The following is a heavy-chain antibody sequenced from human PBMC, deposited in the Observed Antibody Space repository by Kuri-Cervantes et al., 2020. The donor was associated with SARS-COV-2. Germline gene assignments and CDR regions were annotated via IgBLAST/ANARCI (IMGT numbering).Heavy chain of an antibody. J-gene: IGHJ4*02. V-gene: IGHV1-46*01. Sequence: ASVKVSCKASGYTFTSYYMQWVRQAPGQGLEWMGIINPSVSTTSYAPRYQGRVTVTSDTSTSTVYMELRSLRSDDTAVYFCARERVSAEMIRGPFDYWGQGTLVTVSS. CDR1: GYTFTSYY. CDR3: ARERVSAEMIRGPFDY. CDR2: INPSVSTT. D-gene: IGHD3-10*01.